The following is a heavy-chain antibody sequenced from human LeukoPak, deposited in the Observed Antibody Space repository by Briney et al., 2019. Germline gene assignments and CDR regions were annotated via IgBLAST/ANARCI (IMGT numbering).Heavy chain of an antibody. J-gene: IGHJ4*02. V-gene: IGHV3-15*01. CDR1: GFTFSNTW. CDR3: ISEGYYRERD. Sequence: GGSLRLSCAASGFTFSNTWMSWVRQAPGKGLEWVGRIKIKIDGATADYAAPVKGRFTISRDDSKDTLYLQMNSLKTEDTAVYYCISEGYYRERDWGQGTLVTVSS. CDR2: IKIKIDGATA. D-gene: IGHD3-10*01.